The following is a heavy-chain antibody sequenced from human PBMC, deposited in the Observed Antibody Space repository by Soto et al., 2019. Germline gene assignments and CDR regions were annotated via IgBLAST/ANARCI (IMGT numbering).Heavy chain of an antibody. Sequence: QVQLVQSGAEVKKRGASVKVSCKASGYTFTSYDINWVRQATGQGPEWMGWMNHNSGNTGYAQKVQGRVSMTKNTSKNTANMELSSLGSEDTAMYYCAKTYYYVGSENWANSWFDPWGQGTLVNGSS. CDR3: AKTYYYVGSENWANSWFDP. CDR1: GYTFTSYD. J-gene: IGHJ5*02. D-gene: IGHD3-22*01. CDR2: MNHNSGNT. V-gene: IGHV1-8*01.